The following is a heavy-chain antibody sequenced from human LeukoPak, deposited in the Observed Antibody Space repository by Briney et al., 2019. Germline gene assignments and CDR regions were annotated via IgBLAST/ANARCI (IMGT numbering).Heavy chain of an antibody. Sequence: PSETLSLTCTVSGGSISSGGFYWTWIRQPAGKGREWIGRISSSGTTNYNPSLKSRLTISLDTYKNQFSLQVNSVTAADTAVYYCARDRSGSYFDYWGQGTLVTVSS. V-gene: IGHV4-61*02. CDR2: ISSSGTT. D-gene: IGHD3-3*01. CDR3: ARDRSGSYFDY. J-gene: IGHJ4*02. CDR1: GGSISSGGFY.